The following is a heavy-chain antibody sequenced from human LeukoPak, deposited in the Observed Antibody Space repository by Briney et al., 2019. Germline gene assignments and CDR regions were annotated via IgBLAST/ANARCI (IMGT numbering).Heavy chain of an antibody. CDR2: IGAYNGNT. Sequence: ASVKVSCKASGYTFTSYGISWVRQAPGQGLEWMGWIGAYNGNTNYAQKLQGRVTMTTDTSTSTAYMELSRLRSDDTAVYYCARPPGYFDSSGYLDYWGQGTLVTVSS. CDR1: GYTFTSYG. D-gene: IGHD3-22*01. CDR3: ARPPGYFDSSGYLDY. V-gene: IGHV1-18*01. J-gene: IGHJ4*02.